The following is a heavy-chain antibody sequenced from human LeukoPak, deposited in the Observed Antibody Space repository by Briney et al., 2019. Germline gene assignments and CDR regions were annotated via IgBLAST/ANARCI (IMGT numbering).Heavy chain of an antibody. J-gene: IGHJ2*01. V-gene: IGHV3-7*01. CDR2: IKQDGSEK. D-gene: IGHD3-22*01. CDR1: GFTFSSYW. CDR3: ARDATMWQWLPGWYFDL. Sequence: GGSLRLSCAASGFTFSSYWMSWVRQAPGKGLEWVANIKQDGSEKYYVDSVKGRFTISRDNAKNSLYLQMNSLRAEDTAVYYCARDATMWQWLPGWYFDLWGRGTLVTVSS.